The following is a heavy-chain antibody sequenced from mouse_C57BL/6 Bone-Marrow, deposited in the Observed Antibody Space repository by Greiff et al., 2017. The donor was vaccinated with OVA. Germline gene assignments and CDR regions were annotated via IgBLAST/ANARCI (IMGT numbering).Heavy chain of an antibody. CDR1: GYTFTSYW. V-gene: IGHV1-50*01. CDR3: ARIRNGNYFDY. Sequence: QVQLQQPGAELVKPGASVKLSCKASGYTFTSYWMQWVKQRPGQGLEWIGEIDPSDSYTNYNQKFKGKATLTVDTSSSTAYMQLSSLTSEDSAVYYCARIRNGNYFDYWGQGTTLTVSS. J-gene: IGHJ2*01. CDR2: IDPSDSYT.